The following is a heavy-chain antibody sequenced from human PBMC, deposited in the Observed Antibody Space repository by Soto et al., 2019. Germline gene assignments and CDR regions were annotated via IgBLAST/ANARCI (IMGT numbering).Heavy chain of an antibody. V-gene: IGHV3-23*01. CDR3: AKAEPRPPLMFPEYYYYYMDV. J-gene: IGHJ6*03. D-gene: IGHD3-10*02. CDR1: GFTFSSYA. CDR2: ISGSGGST. Sequence: GGSLRLSCAASGFTFSSYAMSWVRQAPGKGLEWVSAISGSGGSTYYADSVKGRFTISRDNSKNTLYLQMNSLRAEDTAVYYCAKAEPRPPLMFPEYYYYYMDVWGKGTTVTVSS.